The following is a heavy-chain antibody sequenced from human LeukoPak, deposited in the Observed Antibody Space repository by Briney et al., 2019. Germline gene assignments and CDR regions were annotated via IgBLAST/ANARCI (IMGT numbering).Heavy chain of an antibody. J-gene: IGHJ4*02. CDR2: IIPMFGTS. Sequence: ASVKVSCKASGGNFISCAVSWVRQAPGQGLEWMGGIIPMFGTSNYAQKFQGRVTITTDESTTTAYMELSSLSSEDTAVYYCATYTLSQFWSGYYHFDYWGQGTLVSVSS. D-gene: IGHD3-3*01. CDR3: ATYTLSQFWSGYYHFDY. CDR1: GGNFISCA. V-gene: IGHV1-69*05.